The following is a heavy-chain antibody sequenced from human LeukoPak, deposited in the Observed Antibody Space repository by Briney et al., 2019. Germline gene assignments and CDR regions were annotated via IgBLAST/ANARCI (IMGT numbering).Heavy chain of an antibody. CDR2: ISSSSSYI. CDR3: ARDPLYYYGSGSSGGDY. V-gene: IGHV3-21*01. Sequence: GGSLRLSCAASGFTFSSYSMNWVRQAPGKGLEWVSSISSSSSYIYYADSVKGRFTISRDNAKNSLYLQMNSLRAEDTAVYYCARDPLYYYGSGSSGGDYWGQGTLVTVSS. CDR1: GFTFSSYS. J-gene: IGHJ4*02. D-gene: IGHD3-10*01.